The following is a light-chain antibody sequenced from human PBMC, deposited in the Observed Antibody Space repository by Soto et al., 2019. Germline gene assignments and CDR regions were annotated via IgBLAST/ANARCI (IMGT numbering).Light chain of an antibody. J-gene: IGKJ2*01. CDR1: RNVDRKH. CDR3: QQYGSSPLYS. Sequence: DIVLTQSPGTLSLSPGERATLSCRASRNVDRKHLAWYQQKPGLAPRLLIYGTTTRATGIPDRFSGGGSGTDFTLTISRLEPEDFAVYYCQQYGSSPLYSFGQGTKLEIK. CDR2: GTT. V-gene: IGKV3-20*01.